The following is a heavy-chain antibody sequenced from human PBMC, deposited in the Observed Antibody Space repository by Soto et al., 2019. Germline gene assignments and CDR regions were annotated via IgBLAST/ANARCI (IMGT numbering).Heavy chain of an antibody. CDR2: LYSSGNT. CDR3: ARGPYSSGWYVVDY. D-gene: IGHD6-19*01. J-gene: IGHJ4*02. V-gene: IGHV4-4*07. Sequence: LSLTCTVSGASISAYAWSWIRQPAGKGLEWIGRLYSSGNTNYNPSFKSRLTMSADTSKNQFSLKLSSVTAADTAVYYCARGPYSSGWYVVDYWGQGTLVTVSS. CDR1: GASISAYA.